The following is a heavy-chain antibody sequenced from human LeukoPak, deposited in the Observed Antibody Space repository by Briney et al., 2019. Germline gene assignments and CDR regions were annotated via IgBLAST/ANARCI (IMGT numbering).Heavy chain of an antibody. CDR1: GFTFSSYA. Sequence: GRSLRLSCAASGFTFSSYAMHWVRQAPGKGLEWVAVISYDGSNKYYADSVKGRFTISRDNSKNTLYLQMNSLRAEDTAVYYCARVWSLYYFDYWGQGTLVTVSS. CDR3: ARVWSLYYFDY. J-gene: IGHJ4*02. CDR2: ISYDGSNK. V-gene: IGHV3-30*14. D-gene: IGHD1-26*01.